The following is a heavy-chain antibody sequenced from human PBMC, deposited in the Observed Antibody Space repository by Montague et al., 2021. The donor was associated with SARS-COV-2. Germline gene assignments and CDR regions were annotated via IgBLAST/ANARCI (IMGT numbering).Heavy chain of an antibody. CDR3: SKEREVVRAARTLVAFDL. CDR2: INHNCPA. V-gene: IGHV4-34*01. Sequence: SETLSLTCAVYGGSFSVYYWGWLRQSPRSGLALISVINHNCPANFNPSLNSRVSISVDPSKTQLPLNLTSVTAADTAMYYCSKEREVVRAARTLVAFDLWGQGTMVTVSS. CDR1: GGSFSVYY. J-gene: IGHJ3*01. D-gene: IGHD2-2*01.